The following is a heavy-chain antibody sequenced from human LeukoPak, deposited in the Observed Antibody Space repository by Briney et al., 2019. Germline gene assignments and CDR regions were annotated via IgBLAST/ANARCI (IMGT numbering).Heavy chain of an antibody. D-gene: IGHD2-2*01. CDR2: IWYDGSNK. V-gene: IGHV3-33*01. CDR3: ARGDCSSTSCRQDFDP. J-gene: IGHJ5*02. CDR1: GFTFSSYG. Sequence: GGSLRLSCAASGFTFSSYGMHWVRQAPGKGLEWVAVIWYDGSNKYYADSVKGRFTISRDNSKNTLYLQMNSLRAEDTAVYYCARGDCSSTSCRQDFDPWGQGTLVTVSS.